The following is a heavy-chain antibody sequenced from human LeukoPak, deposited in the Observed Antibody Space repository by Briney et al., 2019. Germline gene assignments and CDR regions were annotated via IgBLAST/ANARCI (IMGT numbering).Heavy chain of an antibody. Sequence: GGSLRLSCAASGFTFSSYWMHWVRQAPGKGLVWVSRINSDGSSTSYADSVKGRFTISRDNAKNTLYLQMNSLRAEDTAVYYCARVRTIFGVVPDYWGQGTLVTVSS. CDR3: ARVRTIFGVVPDY. J-gene: IGHJ4*02. CDR2: INSDGSST. D-gene: IGHD3-3*01. V-gene: IGHV3-74*01. CDR1: GFTFSSYW.